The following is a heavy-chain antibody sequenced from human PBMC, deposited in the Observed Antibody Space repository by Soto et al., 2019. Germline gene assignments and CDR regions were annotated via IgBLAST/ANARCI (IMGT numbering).Heavy chain of an antibody. Sequence: GGSLRLSCAASGFTFSSYAMSWVRQAPGKGLEWVSAISGSGGSTYYADSVKGRFTISRDNSKNTLYLQMNSLRAEDTAVYYCEKVDTDMVALDIWGQGTMVTVSS. CDR1: GFTFSSYA. D-gene: IGHD5-18*01. CDR3: EKVDTDMVALDI. V-gene: IGHV3-23*01. J-gene: IGHJ3*02. CDR2: ISGSGGST.